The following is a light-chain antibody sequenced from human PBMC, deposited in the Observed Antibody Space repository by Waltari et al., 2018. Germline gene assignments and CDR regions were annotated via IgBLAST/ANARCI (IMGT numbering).Light chain of an antibody. CDR2: GAS. V-gene: IGKV3-15*01. CDR1: HSISSH. J-gene: IGKJ1*01. CDR3: QQYNIWPPWT. Sequence: EIVMTQSPATLSVSPGARATLSCRASHSISSHLAWYQTKPGQAPRLLIYGASTRATGIPARFSGSGSGTEFTLTINSLQSEDVAVYYCQQYNIWPPWTFGQGTKVEIK.